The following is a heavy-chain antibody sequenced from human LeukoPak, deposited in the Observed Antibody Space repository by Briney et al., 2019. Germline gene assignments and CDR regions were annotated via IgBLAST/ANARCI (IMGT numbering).Heavy chain of an antibody. Sequence: PGRSLRLSCAASGFTFSSYAMHWVRQAPGKGLEWVAVISYDGSNKYYADSVKGRFTISRDNSKNTLYLQMNSLRAEDTAVYYCARDKVGALDYWGQGTLVTVSS. CDR3: ARDKVGALDY. D-gene: IGHD1-26*01. CDR2: ISYDGSNK. CDR1: GFTFSSYA. V-gene: IGHV3-30-3*01. J-gene: IGHJ4*02.